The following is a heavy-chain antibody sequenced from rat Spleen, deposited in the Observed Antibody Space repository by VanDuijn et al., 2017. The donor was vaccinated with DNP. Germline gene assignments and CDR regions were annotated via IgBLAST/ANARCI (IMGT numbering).Heavy chain of an antibody. CDR3: ARGRLYPHYAMDA. V-gene: IGHV4-2*01. CDR1: GFNFNDYW. CDR2: INKDSRTI. D-gene: IGHD1-2*01. J-gene: IGHJ4*01. Sequence: EVKLVESGGGLVQPGRSLKPSCAASGFNFNDYWMGWVRQAPGMGLEWIGEINKDSRTINYTPTLKDKFTISRDNAQNTLYLQMSKLGSEDMATYYCARGRLYPHYAMDAWGQGTSVTVSS.